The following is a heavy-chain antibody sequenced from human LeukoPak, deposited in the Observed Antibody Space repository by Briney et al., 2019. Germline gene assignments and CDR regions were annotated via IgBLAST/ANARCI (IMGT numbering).Heavy chain of an antibody. CDR2: INPSGGST. Sequence: ASVKVSCKASGGTFISYAISWVRQAPGQGLEWMGIINPSGGSTSYAQKFQGRVTMTRDTSTSTVYMELSSLRSEDTAVYYCARADDYGDYLEAFDIWGQGTMVTVSS. CDR1: GGTFISYA. J-gene: IGHJ3*02. V-gene: IGHV1-46*01. D-gene: IGHD4-17*01. CDR3: ARADDYGDYLEAFDI.